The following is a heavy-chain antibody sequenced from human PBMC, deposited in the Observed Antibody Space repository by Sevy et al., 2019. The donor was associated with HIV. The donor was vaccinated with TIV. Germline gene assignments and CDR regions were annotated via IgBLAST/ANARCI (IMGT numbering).Heavy chain of an antibody. D-gene: IGHD6-19*01. V-gene: IGHV4-61*02. Sequence: SETLSLTCTVSGGSFSSSSYYWNWIRQPAGRGLEWIGRIYTSGSTNYNPSLKSRVTMSVDTSKNQFSLKLSSVTAADTAVYYCAGRIAVAAFDYWGQGNLVTSPQ. CDR3: AGRIAVAAFDY. CDR2: IYTSGST. J-gene: IGHJ4*02. CDR1: GGSFSSSSYY.